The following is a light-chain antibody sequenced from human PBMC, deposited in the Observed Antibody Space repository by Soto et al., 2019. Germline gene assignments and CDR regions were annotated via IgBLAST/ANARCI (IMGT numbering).Light chain of an antibody. J-gene: IGLJ2*01. CDR3: SSYTSGSILVV. CDR1: SSDVGAYNY. Sequence: QSALTQPASVSGSPGQSITISCTGSSSDVGAYNYVSWYQQHPGKAPRLMIYEVTNRPSGVSNRFSGSKSGNTASLTISGLRAEDEADYYCSSYTSGSILVVFGGGTKLTVL. V-gene: IGLV2-14*01. CDR2: EVT.